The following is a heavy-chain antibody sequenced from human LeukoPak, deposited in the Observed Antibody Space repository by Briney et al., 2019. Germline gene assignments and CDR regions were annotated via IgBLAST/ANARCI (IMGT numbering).Heavy chain of an antibody. V-gene: IGHV3-23*01. D-gene: IGHD3-10*01. CDR3: AKGQSTGYYGSGSLDY. J-gene: IGHJ4*02. CDR1: GFTFSSYA. CDR2: ISGSGGST. Sequence: PGGSLRLSCAASGFTFSSYAMSWVRQAPGKGLEWVSAISGSGGSTYYADSVKGRFTISRDNSKNTLYLQMNSLRAEDTAVYYCAKGQSTGYYGSGSLDYWGQGTLVTVSS.